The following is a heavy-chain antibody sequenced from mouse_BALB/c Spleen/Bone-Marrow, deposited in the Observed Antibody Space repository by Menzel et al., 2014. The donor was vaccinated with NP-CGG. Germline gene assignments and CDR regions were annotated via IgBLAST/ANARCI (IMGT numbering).Heavy chain of an antibody. CDR2: IWSGGST. CDR1: GFSLTTYG. CDR3: ARINYGSRRYWYFDV. Sequence: LQESGPGLVQPSQSLSITCTVSGFSLTTYGVHWVRQSPGKGLEWLGVIWSGGSTDYNAAFISRLSISKDNSKSQVFFKMNSLQANDTAIYYCARINYGSRRYWYFDVWGAGTTVTVSS. V-gene: IGHV2-2*02. D-gene: IGHD1-1*01. J-gene: IGHJ1*01.